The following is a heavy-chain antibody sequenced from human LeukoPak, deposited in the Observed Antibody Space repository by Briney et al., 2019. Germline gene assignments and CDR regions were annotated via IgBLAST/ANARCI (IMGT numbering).Heavy chain of an antibody. Sequence: GGSLRLSCAASGFTFSSYWMHWVRQALGKGLVWVSRINSDGSSTSYADSVKGRFTISRDNAKNTLYLQMNSLRAEDTAVYYCARVSVAVAGAHWGQGTLVTVSS. J-gene: IGHJ4*02. D-gene: IGHD6-19*01. CDR2: INSDGSST. CDR1: GFTFSSYW. CDR3: ARVSVAVAGAH. V-gene: IGHV3-74*01.